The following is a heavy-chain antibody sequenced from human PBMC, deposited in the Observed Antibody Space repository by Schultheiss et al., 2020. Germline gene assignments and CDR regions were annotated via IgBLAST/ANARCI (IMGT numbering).Heavy chain of an antibody. CDR2: IYYSGST. D-gene: IGHD5-12*01. CDR1: GGSISSYY. J-gene: IGHJ4*02. Sequence: SETLSLTCTVSGGSISSYYWSWIRQPPGKGLEWIGSIYYSGSTYYNPSLKSRVTISLDTSENQFSLRLSSVTAADTAVYYCTSPGGYAGYWGQGTLVTVSS. CDR3: TSPGGYAGY. V-gene: IGHV4-59*01.